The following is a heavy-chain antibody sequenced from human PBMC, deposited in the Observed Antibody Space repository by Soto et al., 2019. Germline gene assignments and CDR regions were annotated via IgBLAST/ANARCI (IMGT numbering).Heavy chain of an antibody. CDR3: AKVGELAVGGFDY. Sequence: EVQLLESGGGLVQPGGSLRLSCAASGFTFSSYAMSWVRQAPGKGLVWVSRITDAGGSTYYADSVKGRFTISRENAKNTLYLQMNSLRADDTGIYYCAKVGELAVGGFDYWGQGTLVTVSS. CDR1: GFTFSSYA. J-gene: IGHJ4*02. D-gene: IGHD2-15*01. CDR2: ITDAGGST. V-gene: IGHV3-23*01.